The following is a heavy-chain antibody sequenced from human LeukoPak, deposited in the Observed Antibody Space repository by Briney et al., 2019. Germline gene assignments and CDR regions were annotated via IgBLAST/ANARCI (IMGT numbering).Heavy chain of an antibody. CDR2: ISLRGSTI. V-gene: IGHV3-48*04. CDR1: GFTFSSYG. CDR3: AKDIVAAGLFFDY. D-gene: IGHD6-13*01. Sequence: GRSLRLSCAASGFTFSSYGMHWVRQAPGKGLECVSYISLRGSTIYYADSVKGRFTISRDDAKNSLYLQMNSLRAEDTAVYYCAKDIVAAGLFFDYWGQGTLVTVSS. J-gene: IGHJ4*02.